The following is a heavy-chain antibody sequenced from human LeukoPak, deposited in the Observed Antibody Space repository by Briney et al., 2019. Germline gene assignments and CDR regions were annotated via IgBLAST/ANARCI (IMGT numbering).Heavy chain of an antibody. Sequence: GGSLRLSCAASGFTFSSYSMNWVRQAPGKGLEWVSYISSSSSTIYYADSAKGRFTISRDNAKNSLYLQMNSLRAEDTAVYYCARDSGLRSAVVYFDYWGQGTLVTVSS. CDR2: ISSSSSTI. D-gene: IGHD3-10*02. CDR1: GFTFSSYS. V-gene: IGHV3-48*01. CDR3: ARDSGLRSAVVYFDY. J-gene: IGHJ4*02.